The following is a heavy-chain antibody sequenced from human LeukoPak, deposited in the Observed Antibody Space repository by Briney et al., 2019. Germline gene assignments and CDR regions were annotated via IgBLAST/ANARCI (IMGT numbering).Heavy chain of an antibody. Sequence: GASVKVSCKASGYTFTSYGISWVRQAPGQGLEWMGWISAYNGNTNYAQKLQGRVTMTTDTSTSTAYMELRSLRSDDTAVYYCARASRGYSYNTPFYWGQGTLVTVSS. CDR2: ISAYNGNT. J-gene: IGHJ4*02. CDR3: ARASRGYSYNTPFY. CDR1: GYTFTSYG. V-gene: IGHV1-18*01. D-gene: IGHD5-18*01.